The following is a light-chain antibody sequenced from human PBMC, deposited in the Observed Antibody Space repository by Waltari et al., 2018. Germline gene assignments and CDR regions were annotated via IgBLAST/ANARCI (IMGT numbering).Light chain of an antibody. Sequence: DIQMTQSPSTLSASVGDRVTLNCRASQSISSWLAWYQQKPGKAPKLLIYKASSLESGVPSRFSGSGAGTEFTLTISSLQPDDFSTYYCQQYNFYPWTFGQGTKVEIK. J-gene: IGKJ1*01. CDR1: QSISSW. V-gene: IGKV1-5*03. CDR3: QQYNFYPWT. CDR2: KAS.